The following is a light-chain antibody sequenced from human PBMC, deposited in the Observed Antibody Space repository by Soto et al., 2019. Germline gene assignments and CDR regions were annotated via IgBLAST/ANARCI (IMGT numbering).Light chain of an antibody. V-gene: IGLV2-14*01. Sequence: QSALAQPASVSGSPGQSITISCTGTSSDVGGYNYVSWYQQYPGKAPKLMIYEVSNRPSGVSNRFSGSKSGNTASLTISGLQSEDEADYYCSSYSSSSTPVVFGTGTKVTVL. J-gene: IGLJ1*01. CDR2: EVS. CDR3: SSYSSSSTPVV. CDR1: SSDVGGYNY.